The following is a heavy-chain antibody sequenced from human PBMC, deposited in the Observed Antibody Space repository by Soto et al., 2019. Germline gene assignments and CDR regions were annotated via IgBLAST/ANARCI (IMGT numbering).Heavy chain of an antibody. V-gene: IGHV4-31*03. D-gene: IGHD5-18*01. CDR2: IYYSGST. CDR1: GGSISSGGYY. J-gene: IGHJ4*02. Sequence: QVQLQESGPGLVKPSQTLSLTCTVSGGSISSGGYYWSWIRQHPGKGLEWIGYIYYSGSTYYNPSLKSRVTISVETSKNQCSLKLSSVTAADTAVYYCARSGYTYGPNPLLYWGQGTLVTVAS. CDR3: ARSGYTYGPNPLLY.